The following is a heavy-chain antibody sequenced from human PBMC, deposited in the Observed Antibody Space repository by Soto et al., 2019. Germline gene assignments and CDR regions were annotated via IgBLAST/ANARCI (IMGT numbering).Heavy chain of an antibody. CDR2: ISGSGGST. V-gene: IGHV3-23*01. CDR3: ASPRTVLLWFGDLGMDV. J-gene: IGHJ6*02. D-gene: IGHD3-10*01. CDR1: GFTFSSYA. Sequence: GESLKISCAASGFTFSSYAMSWVRQAPGKGLEWVSAISGSGGSTYYADSVKGRFTISRDNSKNTLYLQMNSLRAEDTAVYYCASPRTVLLWFGDLGMDVWGQGTTVTVSS.